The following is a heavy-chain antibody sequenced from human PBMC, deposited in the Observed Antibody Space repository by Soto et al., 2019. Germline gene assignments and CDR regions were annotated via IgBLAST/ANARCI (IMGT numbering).Heavy chain of an antibody. D-gene: IGHD2-2*01. CDR1: GFTFSDHY. Sequence: GGSLRLSCVGSGFTFSDHYIDWVRQAPGKGLEWVGRIRKQANIYTTHYAASVKGRFTISRDDPKNSLYLQMNSLKTEDTAVYYCARSGSSTSCYDYWGQGTLVTVSS. V-gene: IGHV3-72*01. J-gene: IGHJ4*02. CDR2: IRKQANIYTT. CDR3: ARSGSSTSCYDY.